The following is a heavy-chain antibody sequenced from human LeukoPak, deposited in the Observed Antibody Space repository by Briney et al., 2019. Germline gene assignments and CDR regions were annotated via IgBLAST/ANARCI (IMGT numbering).Heavy chain of an antibody. Sequence: PGGSLKLSCAASGFTFNTDAMSWVRQAPGKGLEWVSGITSGANTYYADSVKGRFTISRDNSENTLNLQMNSLRAEDTAIYYCAKARAGDITAAFNYWGQGTLVTVSS. CDR3: AKARAGDITAAFNY. D-gene: IGHD6-13*01. V-gene: IGHV3-23*01. J-gene: IGHJ4*02. CDR1: GFTFNTDA. CDR2: ITSGANT.